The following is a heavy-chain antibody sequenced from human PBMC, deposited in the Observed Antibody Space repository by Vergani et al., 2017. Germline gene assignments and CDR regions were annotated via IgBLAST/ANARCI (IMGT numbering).Heavy chain of an antibody. J-gene: IGHJ4*02. V-gene: IGHV3-9*01. CDR2: ISWNSGSI. CDR3: AKDKGSSGWYRFDY. CDR1: GFTFDDYA. Sequence: EVQLVESGGGLVQPGRSLRLSCAASGFTFDDYAMHWVRQAPGKGLEWVSGISWNSGSIGYADSVKGRFTISRDNAKNSLYLQMNSLRAEDTALYYCAKDKGSSGWYRFDYWGQGTLVTFSS. D-gene: IGHD6-19*01.